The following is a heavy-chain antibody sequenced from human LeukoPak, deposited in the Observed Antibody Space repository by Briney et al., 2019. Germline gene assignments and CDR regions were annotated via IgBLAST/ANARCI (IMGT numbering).Heavy chain of an antibody. CDR2: IYHSGST. V-gene: IGHV4-31*03. D-gene: IGHD1-1*01. CDR3: ARVGPEYRTWNAKMYYFDY. Sequence: SETLSLTCTVSGASISSGGYHWSWIRQFPGKGPEWIGYIYHSGSTYYNPSLKSRIAISVDTSKIQFSLKLTSVTAADTAVYFCARVGPEYRTWNAKMYYFDYWGQGTLVTVSS. J-gene: IGHJ4*02. CDR1: GASISSGGYH.